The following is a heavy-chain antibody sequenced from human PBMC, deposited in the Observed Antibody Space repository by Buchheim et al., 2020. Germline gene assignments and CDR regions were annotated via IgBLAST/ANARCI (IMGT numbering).Heavy chain of an antibody. CDR2: INHSGST. CDR1: GGSFSGYY. CDR3: AREPRGGSSSRHYYYYGMDV. J-gene: IGHJ6*02. Sequence: QVQLQQWGAGLLKPSETLSLTCAVYGGSFSGYYWSWIRQPPGKGLEWIGEINHSGSTNYNPSLKSRVTISVDTPKNQFSLKLSSVTAADTAVYYCAREPRGGSSSRHYYYYGMDVWGQGTT. V-gene: IGHV4-34*01. D-gene: IGHD6-6*01.